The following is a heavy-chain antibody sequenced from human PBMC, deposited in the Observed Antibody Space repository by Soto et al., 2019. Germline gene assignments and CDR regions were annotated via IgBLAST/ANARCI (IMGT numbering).Heavy chain of an antibody. V-gene: IGHV3-7*05. CDR3: ARDVSPGSSSLYLDAFDI. Sequence: EVQLEESGGDLVQPGGSLRLSCAASGFTLSAYWMTWVRQAPGKGLEWVANINRDGSKKYYLDSVRGRFTISRDNAGNSLYLQMDSLRADDTALYYCARDVSPGSSSLYLDAFDIWGQGTMVTVSS. D-gene: IGHD6-13*01. CDR1: GFTLSAYW. CDR2: INRDGSKK. J-gene: IGHJ3*02.